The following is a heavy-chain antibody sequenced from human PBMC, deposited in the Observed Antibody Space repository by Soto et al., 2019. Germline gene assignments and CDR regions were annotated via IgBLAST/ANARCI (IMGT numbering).Heavy chain of an antibody. V-gene: IGHV4-31*03. Sequence: QVQLQESGPGLVKPSQTLSLTCTVSGGSISSGGYYWSWIRQHPGKGLEWIGYVYYSGSTYYIPSFKTRFTISAYTSKNQLSLNRSSLTAGYTSVYYCARSVDPWGQGTLVTVSS. CDR3: ARSVDP. CDR2: VYYSGST. J-gene: IGHJ5*02. CDR1: GGSISSGGYY.